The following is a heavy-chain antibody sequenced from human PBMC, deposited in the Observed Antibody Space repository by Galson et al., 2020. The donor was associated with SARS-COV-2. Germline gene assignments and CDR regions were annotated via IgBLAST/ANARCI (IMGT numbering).Heavy chain of an antibody. CDR3: ASMVATNGGWCAP. J-gene: IGHJ5*02. CDR2: INHRGST. D-gene: IGHD5-12*01. CDR1: GGSFKNYY. V-gene: IGHV4-34*01. Sequence: LETLSLTCAVYGGSFKNYYWTWIRQSPGKGLQWIGEINHRGSTNYDPSLQGRVAMSVDTSKNQFSLKLNSVIAADTAVYYCASMVATNGGWCAPWGQGILVTVSS.